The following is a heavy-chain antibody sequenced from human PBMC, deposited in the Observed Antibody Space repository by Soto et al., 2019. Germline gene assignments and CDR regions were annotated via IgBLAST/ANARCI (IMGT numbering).Heavy chain of an antibody. D-gene: IGHD5-18*01. CDR1: GGSFSGYY. Sequence: TXSLTCAVYGGSFSGYYWSWIRQPPGKGLEWIGEINHSGSTNYNPSLKSRVTISVDTSKNQFSLKLSSVTAADRAVYYCERXGYAAMSRWWFDPWGQGTLVTVSS. CDR3: ERXGYAAMSRWWFDP. J-gene: IGHJ5*02. V-gene: IGHV4-34*01. CDR2: INHSGST.